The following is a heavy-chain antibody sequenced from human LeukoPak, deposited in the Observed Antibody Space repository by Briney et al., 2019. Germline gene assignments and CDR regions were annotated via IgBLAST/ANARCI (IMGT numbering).Heavy chain of an antibody. V-gene: IGHV1-69*05. CDR1: GGTFSSYA. J-gene: IGHJ6*03. D-gene: IGHD6-6*01. CDR3: ARSSYSCSSGGYYYYYMDV. Sequence: SVEVSCKASGGTFSSYAISWVPQAPGQGLEWMGGIIPIFGTANYAQKFQGRVTITTDESTSTAYMELSSLRSEDTAVYYCARSSYSCSSGGYYYYYMDVWGKGTTVTVSS. CDR2: IIPIFGTA.